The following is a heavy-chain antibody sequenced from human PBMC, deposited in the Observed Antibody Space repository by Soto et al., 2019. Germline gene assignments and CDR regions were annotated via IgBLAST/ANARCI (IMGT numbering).Heavy chain of an antibody. Sequence: GGSLRLSCTASGFTFVDYAMSWFLQAPGKGLEWVGFIRSKAYGGTTEYAASVKGRFTISRDDSKSIAYLQMNSLKTEDTAVYYCTRWGGARAFDIWGQGTMVTVSS. V-gene: IGHV3-49*03. CDR2: IRSKAYGGTT. CDR3: TRWGGARAFDI. J-gene: IGHJ3*02. CDR1: GFTFVDYA. D-gene: IGHD2-15*01.